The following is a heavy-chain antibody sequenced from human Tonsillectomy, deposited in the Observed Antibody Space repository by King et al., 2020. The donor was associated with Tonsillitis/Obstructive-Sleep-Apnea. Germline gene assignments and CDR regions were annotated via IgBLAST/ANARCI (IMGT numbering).Heavy chain of an antibody. Sequence: QLVESGGGLVKPGGSLRLSCAAYGFTFSDYFMSWIRQAPGKGLEWISYIRTNSSYTKYAGSVKGRFTISRDNAENSLYLQMNNLRAEDTAVYYCARARAPTLTLMDVWGKVTTVTVSS. CDR2: IRTNSSYT. CDR1: GFTFSDYF. CDR3: ARARAPTLTLMDV. D-gene: IGHD4-17*01. V-gene: IGHV3-11*05. J-gene: IGHJ6*04.